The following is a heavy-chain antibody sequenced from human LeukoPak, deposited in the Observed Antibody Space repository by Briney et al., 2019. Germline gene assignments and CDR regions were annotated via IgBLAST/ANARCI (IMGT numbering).Heavy chain of an antibody. J-gene: IGHJ6*02. CDR2: INPNNGDT. Sequence: GASVTVSFKASPYTFTHYYLHWVRQAPAQGLEWMGWINPNNGDTNYAQIFQGRVNMTRDTSISTAYLELSSLRSDDTAVYYCARHRIVGHNRGGMDVWGQGTTVTVSS. V-gene: IGHV1-2*02. D-gene: IGHD1-14*01. CDR1: PYTFTHYY. CDR3: ARHRIVGHNRGGMDV.